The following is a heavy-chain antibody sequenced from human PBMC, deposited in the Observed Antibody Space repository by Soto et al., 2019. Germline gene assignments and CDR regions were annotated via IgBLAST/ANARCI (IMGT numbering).Heavy chain of an antibody. CDR3: ARGSQRGVVIFDY. CDR1: GGYVSSASYY. J-gene: IGHJ4*02. CDR2: IYYSGST. D-gene: IGHD3-22*01. V-gene: IGHV4-61*01. Sequence: SDTPSLARTVSGGYVSSASYYWSWIRQPPGKGLEWIGYIYYSGSTNYNPSLKSRVTISVDTSKNQFSLKLSSVTAADTAVYYCARGSQRGVVIFDYWGQGTLVTVSS.